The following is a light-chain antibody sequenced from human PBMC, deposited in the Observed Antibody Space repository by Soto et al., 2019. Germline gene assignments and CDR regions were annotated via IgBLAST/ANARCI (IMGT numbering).Light chain of an antibody. CDR1: QSVGGW. Sequence: DIQLTQSPPTLSASVGDRVTITCRASQSVGGWLAWYQQKPGKAPNLLIYKASSIKSGVPPRFSGSGSGTEFTLTISSLQPYDSATYYCQQYNSYSPWTFGQGPKVDI. J-gene: IGKJ1*01. CDR3: QQYNSYSPWT. CDR2: KAS. V-gene: IGKV1-5*03.